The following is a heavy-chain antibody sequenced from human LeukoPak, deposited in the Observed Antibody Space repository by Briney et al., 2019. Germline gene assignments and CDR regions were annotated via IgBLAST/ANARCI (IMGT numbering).Heavy chain of an antibody. D-gene: IGHD1-1*01. V-gene: IGHV1-69*13. J-gene: IGHJ6*03. Sequence: ASVKVSCKASGGTFSSYAISWVRQAPGQGPEWMGGIIPIFGTANYAQKFQGRVTITADESTSTAYMELSSLRSEDTAVYYCARAWKSLSDYYMDVWGKGTTVTVSS. CDR1: GGTFSSYA. CDR2: IIPIFGTA. CDR3: ARAWKSLSDYYMDV.